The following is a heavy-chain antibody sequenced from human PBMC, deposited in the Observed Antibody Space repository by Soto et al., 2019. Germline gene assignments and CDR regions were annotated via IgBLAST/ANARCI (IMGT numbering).Heavy chain of an antibody. D-gene: IGHD2-2*01. J-gene: IGHJ5*01. CDR3: ARGSEVYCSALSCYVYLDS. V-gene: IGHV1-18*01. Sequence: QVQLVQSGSEVKKPGASVKVSCKTSGYTFSSYGIGWVRQAPGQGLEWMGWISVYRGNTNYAEKFQGRVAMSTDTSTSTAYMELRSLRSDDTAVYFCARGSEVYCSALSCYVYLDSWGQGTLVTVSS. CDR1: GYTFSSYG. CDR2: ISVYRGNT.